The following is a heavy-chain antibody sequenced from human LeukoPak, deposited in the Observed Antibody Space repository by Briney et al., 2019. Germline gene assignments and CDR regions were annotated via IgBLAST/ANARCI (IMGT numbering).Heavy chain of an antibody. CDR2: SSYSGST. V-gene: IGHV4-59*01. J-gene: IGHJ2*01. CDR1: GGSISSYY. Sequence: PSETLSLTCTVSGGSISSYYWSWIRQPPGKGLEWIGYSSYSGSTNYNPSLKSRVTISVDTSKKQFSLKLSSATTADTAVYYCARDGLDRPLDLWGRGTLVTVSS. CDR3: ARDGLDRPLDL. D-gene: IGHD3/OR15-3a*01.